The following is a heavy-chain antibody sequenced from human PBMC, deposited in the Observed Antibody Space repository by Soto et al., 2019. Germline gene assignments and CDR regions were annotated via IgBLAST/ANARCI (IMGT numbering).Heavy chain of an antibody. CDR2: ISANGGDA. V-gene: IGHV3-23*01. D-gene: IGHD5-18*01. J-gene: IGHJ4*02. CDR1: GFTFNTFA. CDR3: AGPGYSSQDY. Sequence: PGGSLRLSCAASGFTFNTFALSWVRQAPGKGLQWVSAISANGGDADYADSVKGRFTISRDNSRNTLFLQMNSLGAEDTAIYYCAGPGYSSQDYWGQGTLVTVSS.